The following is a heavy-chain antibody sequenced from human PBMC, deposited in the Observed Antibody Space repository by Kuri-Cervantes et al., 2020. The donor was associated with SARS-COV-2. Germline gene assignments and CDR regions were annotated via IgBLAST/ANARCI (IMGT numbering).Heavy chain of an antibody. V-gene: IGHV3-21*01. CDR3: ARALVNIAEIDAFDI. CDR1: GFTFNTYT. D-gene: IGHD3-10*01. CDR2: ISSSSSYI. J-gene: IGHJ3*02. Sequence: GESLKISCVASGFTFNTYTINWVRQAPGKGLEWVSSISSSSSYIYYADSVKGRFTISRDNAKNSLYLQMNSLRAEDTAVYYCARALVNIAEIDAFDIWGQGTMVTVSS.